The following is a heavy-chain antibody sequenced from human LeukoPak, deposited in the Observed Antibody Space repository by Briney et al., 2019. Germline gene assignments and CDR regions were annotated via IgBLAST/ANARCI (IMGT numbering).Heavy chain of an antibody. CDR2: IYYSGST. Sequence: SETLSLTCTVPGGSISSSSYYWGWIRQPPGKGLEWIGSIYYSGSTYYNPSLKSRVTISVDTSKNQFSLKLSSVTAADTAVYYCARDHDSSASGGYWGQGTLVTVSS. CDR1: GGSISSSSYY. V-gene: IGHV4-39*07. J-gene: IGHJ4*02. D-gene: IGHD3-22*01. CDR3: ARDHDSSASGGY.